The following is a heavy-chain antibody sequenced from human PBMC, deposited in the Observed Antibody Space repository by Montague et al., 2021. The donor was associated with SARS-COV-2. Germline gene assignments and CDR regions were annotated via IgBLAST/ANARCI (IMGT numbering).Heavy chain of an antibody. CDR3: ARRGGGEVFARFMYWYFDV. V-gene: IGHV4-59*13. D-gene: IGHD2-21*01. CDR2: IYYSGSVTT. CDR1: GGSINNYC. Sequence: SETLSLTCSVSGGSINNYCWGWVRQSPGKGLEWIGYIYYSGSVTTSYNPSLKSRVSISVDTSENQFSLKLTSVTAADTAVYYCARRGGGEVFARFMYWYFDVWGRGSLVTVSS. J-gene: IGHJ2*01.